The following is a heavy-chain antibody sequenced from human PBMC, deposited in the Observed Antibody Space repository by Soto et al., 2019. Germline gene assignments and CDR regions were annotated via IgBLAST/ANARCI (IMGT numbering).Heavy chain of an antibody. J-gene: IGHJ4*02. D-gene: IGHD3-22*01. Sequence: SVKVSCKASGGTFSSYAISWVRQAPGQGLEWMGGIIPIFGTANYAQKFQGRVTITADKSTSTAYMELSSLRSEDTAVYYCARLYDYSSGYDYWGQGTLVTVSS. CDR3: ARLYDYSSGYDY. V-gene: IGHV1-69*06. CDR2: IIPIFGTA. CDR1: GGTFSSYA.